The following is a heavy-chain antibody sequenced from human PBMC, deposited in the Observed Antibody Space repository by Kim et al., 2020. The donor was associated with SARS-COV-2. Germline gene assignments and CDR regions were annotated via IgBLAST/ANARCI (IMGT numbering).Heavy chain of an antibody. V-gene: IGHV4-59*08. Sequence: SETLSLTCTVSGGSISSYYWSWIRQPPGKGLEWIRYIYYSGSTNYNPSLKSRVTISVDTSKNQFSLKLSSVTAADTAVYYCARLPSIAAADTTLYYYYGMDVWGQGTTVTVSS. D-gene: IGHD6-13*01. CDR1: GGSISSYY. CDR3: ARLPSIAAADTTLYYYYGMDV. CDR2: IYYSGST. J-gene: IGHJ6*02.